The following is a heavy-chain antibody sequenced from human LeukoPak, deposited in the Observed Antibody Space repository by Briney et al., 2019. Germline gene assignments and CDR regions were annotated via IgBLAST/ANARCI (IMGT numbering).Heavy chain of an antibody. CDR1: RFTFSSYA. CDR3: ARFWSGYYVFDY. D-gene: IGHD3-3*01. V-gene: IGHV3-23*01. Sequence: GGSLRLSCAASRFTFSSYAMSWVRQAPGKGLEWVSAISGSGGSTYYADSVKGRFTISRDNSKNTLYLQMNSLRAEDTAVYYCARFWSGYYVFDYWGQGTLVTVSS. CDR2: ISGSGGST. J-gene: IGHJ4*02.